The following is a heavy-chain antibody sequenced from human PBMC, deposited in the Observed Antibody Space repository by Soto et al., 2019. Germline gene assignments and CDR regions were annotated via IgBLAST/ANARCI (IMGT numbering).Heavy chain of an antibody. CDR3: ATRSTAFDY. Sequence: ASVKVSCKTSGYTFTSYGISWVRQAPGQGLEWMGWISTNKGNTNYAQKFQGRVTMTTDTSTSTGYMELRSLRSDDTAVYYCATRSTAFDYWGQGTLVTVSS. CDR1: GYTFTSYG. V-gene: IGHV1-18*01. J-gene: IGHJ4*02. CDR2: ISTNKGNT.